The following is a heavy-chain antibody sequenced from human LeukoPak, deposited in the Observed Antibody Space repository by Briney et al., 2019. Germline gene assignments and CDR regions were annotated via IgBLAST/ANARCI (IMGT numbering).Heavy chain of an antibody. CDR2: ISGSGGST. D-gene: IGHD2-2*01. V-gene: IGHV3-23*01. CDR3: AKAYCSSTSCPEYFQH. J-gene: IGHJ1*01. CDR1: GFTFSSYA. Sequence: GGSLRLSCAASGFTFSSYAMSWVRQAPGKGLEWVSAISGSGGSTYYADSVKGRFTISRDNSKNTLYLQMNSLRAEDTAVYYCAKAYCSSTSCPEYFQHWGQGTLSPSPQ.